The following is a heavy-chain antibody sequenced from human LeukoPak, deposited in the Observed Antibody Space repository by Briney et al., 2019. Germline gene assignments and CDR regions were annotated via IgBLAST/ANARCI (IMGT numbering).Heavy chain of an antibody. Sequence: GGSLRLSCAASGFAFSVYAMSWLPQPPGKGLEWLSTINANSGTTSYAASVRGRFSISRDNSKNTLYLQLNTLRADDTATYYCAKPISGGLAVTADWFHPWGQGTLVVVSS. CDR2: INANSGTT. D-gene: IGHD6-19*01. CDR3: AKPISGGLAVTADWFHP. CDR1: GFAFSVYA. J-gene: IGHJ5*01. V-gene: IGHV3-23*01.